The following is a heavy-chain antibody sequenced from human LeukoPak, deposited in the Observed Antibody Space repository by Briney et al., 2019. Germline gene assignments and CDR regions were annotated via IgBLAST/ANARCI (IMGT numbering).Heavy chain of an antibody. V-gene: IGHV1-18*01. Sequence: ASVKVSCKASGYTFTSDGISRVRQAPGQGLEWMGWISAYNGNTNYAQKLQGRVTMTTDTSTSTAYMELRSLRSDDTAVYYCARSKGSSWYGGVDYWGQGTLVTVSS. D-gene: IGHD6-13*01. CDR2: ISAYNGNT. J-gene: IGHJ4*02. CDR1: GYTFTSDG. CDR3: ARSKGSSWYGGVDY.